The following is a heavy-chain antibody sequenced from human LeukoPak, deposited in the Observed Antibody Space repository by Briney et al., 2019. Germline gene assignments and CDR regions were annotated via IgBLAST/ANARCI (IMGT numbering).Heavy chain of an antibody. Sequence: SETLSLTCTVSGGSISSYYWSWIRQPPGKGLEWIGYIYYSGNTIYNPSLKSRVTISVDTSKNQFSLKLSSVTAADTAVYYCAITYVANSFDIWGQGTMVTVSS. CDR2: IYYSGNT. D-gene: IGHD3-16*01. J-gene: IGHJ3*02. CDR3: AITYVANSFDI. CDR1: GGSISSYY. V-gene: IGHV4-59*01.